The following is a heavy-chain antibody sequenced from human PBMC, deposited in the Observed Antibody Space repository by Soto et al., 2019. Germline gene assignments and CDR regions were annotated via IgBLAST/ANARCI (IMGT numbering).Heavy chain of an antibody. Sequence: SVKVSCKASGCTFSSYTISWVRQAPGQGLEWMGRIIPILGIANYAQKFQGRVTITADKSTSTAYMELSSLRSEDTAVYYCARGIYSSSWYVGFSYWGQGTLVTVSS. CDR3: ARGIYSSSWYVGFSY. CDR1: GCTFSSYT. D-gene: IGHD6-13*01. CDR2: IIPILGIA. V-gene: IGHV1-69*02. J-gene: IGHJ4*02.